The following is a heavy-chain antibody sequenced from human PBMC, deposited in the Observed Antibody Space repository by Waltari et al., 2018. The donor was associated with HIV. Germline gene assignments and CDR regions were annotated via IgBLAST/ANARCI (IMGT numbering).Heavy chain of an antibody. J-gene: IGHJ4*02. Sequence: QLQLQESGPGLVKPSETLSLTCTVSGGSISSSSYYWGWIRQPPGKGLEWIGSIYYSGSTYYNPSLKSRVTISVDTSKNQFSLKLSSVTAADTAVYYCARDPYYYGSGSVLKWGQGTLVTVSS. CDR2: IYYSGST. V-gene: IGHV4-39*07. D-gene: IGHD3-10*01. CDR3: ARDPYYYGSGSVLK. CDR1: GGSISSSSYY.